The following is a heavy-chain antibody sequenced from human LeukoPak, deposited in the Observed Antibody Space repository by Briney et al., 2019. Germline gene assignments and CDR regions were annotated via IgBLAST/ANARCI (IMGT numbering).Heavy chain of an antibody. J-gene: IGHJ3*02. CDR1: GGSISSYY. D-gene: IGHD1-26*01. Sequence: SETLSLTCTVPGGSISSYYWSWIRRPPGKGLEWIGYIYYSGSTNYNPSLKSRVTISVDTSKNQFSLKLSSVTAADTAVYYCARDRGGSYYFKGAFDIWGQGTMVTVSS. CDR2: IYYSGST. CDR3: ARDRGGSYYFKGAFDI. V-gene: IGHV4-59*01.